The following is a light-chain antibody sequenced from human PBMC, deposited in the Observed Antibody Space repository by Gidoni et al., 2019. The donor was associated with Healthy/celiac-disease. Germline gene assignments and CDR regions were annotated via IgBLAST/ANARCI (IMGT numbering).Light chain of an antibody. CDR3: QQYNSYSLLT. CDR1: QSISSW. CDR2: KAS. Sequence: DIQMTQSPSTLSASLGDRVTITCRASQSISSWLAWYQQKPGKAPKLLIYKASSLESGVPSRFSGSGSGTEFTLTISSLQPDDFATYYCQQYNSYSLLTFGPGTKVDIK. V-gene: IGKV1-5*03. J-gene: IGKJ3*01.